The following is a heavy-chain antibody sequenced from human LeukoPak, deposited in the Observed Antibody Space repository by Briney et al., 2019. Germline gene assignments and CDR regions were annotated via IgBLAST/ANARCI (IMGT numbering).Heavy chain of an antibody. D-gene: IGHD6-13*01. V-gene: IGHV4-39*01. CDR3: ARHTRRFGSSWYPVGWFDP. Sequence: SETLSLTCTVSGGSISSSSYYWGWIRQPPGKGLEWIGSIYYSGSTYYNPSLKSRVTISVDTSKNQFSLKRSSVTAADTAVYYCARHTRRFGSSWYPVGWFDPWGQGTLVTVSS. CDR1: GGSISSSSYY. CDR2: IYYSGST. J-gene: IGHJ5*02.